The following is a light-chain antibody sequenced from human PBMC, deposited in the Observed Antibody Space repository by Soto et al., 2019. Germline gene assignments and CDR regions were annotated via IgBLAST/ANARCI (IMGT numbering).Light chain of an antibody. CDR1: SSDIGNYDF. CDR2: EVS. V-gene: IGLV2-14*01. Sequence: QSVLTQPASVSGSPGQSITISCTGTSSDIGNYDFVSWYQQVPGTAPKAMIYEVSSRPSGVSNRFSGSKSGNTASLTVSGLQAEDEGDYYCCSYAGNFIWVFGGGTKVTV. J-gene: IGLJ3*02. CDR3: CSYAGNFIWV.